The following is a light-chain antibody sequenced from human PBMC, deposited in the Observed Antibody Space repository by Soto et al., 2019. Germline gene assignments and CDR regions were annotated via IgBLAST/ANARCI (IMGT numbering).Light chain of an antibody. Sequence: VMAKKPANQSRAAGERGTLSCRASQSVSRYLGWYQQRPGQAPRLLIYDASNRATGIPARFSGSVSGTDGTFTISSLEPEDGPVYDCQQRSSWTPTFGGGTKVDIK. CDR1: QSVSRY. CDR3: QQRSSWTPT. CDR2: DAS. V-gene: IGKV3-11*01. J-gene: IGKJ4*01.